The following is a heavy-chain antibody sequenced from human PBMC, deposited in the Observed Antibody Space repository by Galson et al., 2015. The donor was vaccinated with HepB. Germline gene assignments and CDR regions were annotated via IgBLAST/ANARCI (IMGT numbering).Heavy chain of an antibody. V-gene: IGHV1-69*10. D-gene: IGHD4-17*01. CDR1: GGTFSSYA. CDR3: AVSPKYGDYAPCFY. J-gene: IGHJ4*02. Sequence: SVKVSCKASGGTFSSYAISWVRQAPGQGLEWMGGITPILGIANYAQKFQGRVTITADKSTSTAYMELSSLRSEDTAVYYCAVSPKYGDYAPCFYWGQETLVTVSS. CDR2: ITPILGIA.